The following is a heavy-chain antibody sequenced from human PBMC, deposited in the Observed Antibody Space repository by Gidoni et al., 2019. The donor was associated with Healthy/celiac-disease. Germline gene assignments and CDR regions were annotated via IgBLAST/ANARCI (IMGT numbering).Heavy chain of an antibody. CDR2: ISYDGSNK. CDR3: AKDLVLMVYAMGDAFDI. D-gene: IGHD2-8*01. CDR1: GFTFSSYG. Sequence: QVQLVESGGGVVQPGRSLRLSCAASGFTFSSYGMHWVRQAPGKGLEWVAVISYDGSNKYYADSVKGRFTISRDNSKNTLYLQMNSLRAEDTAVYYCAKDLVLMVYAMGDAFDIWGQGTMVTVSS. V-gene: IGHV3-30*18. J-gene: IGHJ3*02.